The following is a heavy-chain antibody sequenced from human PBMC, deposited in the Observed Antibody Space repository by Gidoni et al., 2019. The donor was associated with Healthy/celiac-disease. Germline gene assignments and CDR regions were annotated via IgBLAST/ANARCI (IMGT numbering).Heavy chain of an antibody. D-gene: IGHD5-18*01. CDR1: GGSFSGYY. Sequence: QVQLQQWGAGLLKPSETLSLTSAVYGGSFSGYYWSWIRQPPGKGLEWNGEINHSGSTNYNPSLKSRVTISVDTSKNQFSLKLSSVTAADTAVYYCARVRYSYGLKIYYYYGMDVWGQGTTVTVSS. CDR3: ARVRYSYGLKIYYYYGMDV. V-gene: IGHV4-34*01. J-gene: IGHJ6*02. CDR2: INHSGST.